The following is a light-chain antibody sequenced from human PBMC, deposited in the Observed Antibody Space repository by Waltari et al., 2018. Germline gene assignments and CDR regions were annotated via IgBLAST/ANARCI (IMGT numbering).Light chain of an antibody. CDR1: QSVSRF. V-gene: IGKV3-20*01. J-gene: IGKJ1*01. Sequence: EIVLTQSPGTLSLSPGERGTLSCRASQSVSRFLAWYQQKPGQAPRLLIYGASTSATGIPDRFSGSGSGTDFSLTISRLEPEDFAVYYCQKYDRLPATFGQGTKVEIK. CDR2: GAS. CDR3: QKYDRLPAT.